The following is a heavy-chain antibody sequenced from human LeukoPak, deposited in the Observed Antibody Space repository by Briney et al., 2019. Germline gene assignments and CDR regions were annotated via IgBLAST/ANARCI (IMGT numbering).Heavy chain of an antibody. J-gene: IGHJ4*02. CDR3: ARFRYSSGNSDY. D-gene: IGHD6-19*01. CDR2: ITTTSSYI. CDR1: GFTFSTSS. Sequence: PGGSLRLSCVASGFTFSTSSMNWVRQAPGKGLEWVSSITTTSSYIYYADSVKGRFTISRDNAKNSLYLQMNSLRAEDTAVYYCARFRYSSGNSDYWGQGTLVTVSS. V-gene: IGHV3-21*01.